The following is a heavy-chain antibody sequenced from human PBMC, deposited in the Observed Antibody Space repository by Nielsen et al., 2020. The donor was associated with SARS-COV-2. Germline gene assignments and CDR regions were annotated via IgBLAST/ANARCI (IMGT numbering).Heavy chain of an antibody. D-gene: IGHD2-2*02. CDR2: ISYDGTNE. Sequence: GESLKISCAASGFNFDNHAMHWVRQAPGKGLEWLTIISYDGTNEHYADSVRGRFTISRDSSKNQVYLQMNSLRPEDTAVYYCARETIDYTSSFVDYWGQGTLVTVSS. CDR1: GFNFDNHA. J-gene: IGHJ4*02. V-gene: IGHV3-30-3*01. CDR3: ARETIDYTSSFVDY.